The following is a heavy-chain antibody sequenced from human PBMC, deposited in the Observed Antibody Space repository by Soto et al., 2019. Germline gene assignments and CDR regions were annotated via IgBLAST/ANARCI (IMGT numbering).Heavy chain of an antibody. CDR2: ISGSGGNT. D-gene: IGHD3-22*01. J-gene: IGHJ3*02. CDR1: GFTFRSYA. V-gene: IGHV3-23*01. Sequence: GGSLRLSCAASGFTFRSYAMNWVRQAPGKGLEWVSGISGSGGNTYYADSVKGRFTVSRDNSKNTLNLQMNSLRAEDTALYYCAKVIELGPMTVVDRDAFDIWGQGTMVTVSS. CDR3: AKVIELGPMTVVDRDAFDI.